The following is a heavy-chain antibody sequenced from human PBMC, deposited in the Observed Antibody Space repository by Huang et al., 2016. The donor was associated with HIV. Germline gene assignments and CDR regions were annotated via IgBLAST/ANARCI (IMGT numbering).Heavy chain of an antibody. J-gene: IGHJ4*02. CDR2: IYPSGIT. V-gene: IGHV4-61*09. CDR1: GGSRSSGNYY. CDR3: ARSYAGTIWDSGRDYFDY. Sequence: QVRLRESGPGLVKPSQTLSLTCTVSGGSRSSGNYYWTWIRQPAGQGLEWIGHIYPSGITNYSPSLKSRVSISLDTSKNQFSLRLRSVTAADTAVYYCARSYAGTIWDSGRDYFDYWGQGILVTVSS. D-gene: IGHD1-26*01.